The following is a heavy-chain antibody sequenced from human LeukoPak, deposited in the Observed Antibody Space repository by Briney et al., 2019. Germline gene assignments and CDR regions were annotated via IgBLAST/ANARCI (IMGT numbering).Heavy chain of an antibody. Sequence: GGSLRLSCTASGFTFGDYAMSWVRQAPGKGLEWVGFIRSKAYGGTTEYAASVKGRFTISRDDSKSIAYLQMNSLKTEDTAVYYCTRNDFWSGYYSDYWGQGTLVTVSP. V-gene: IGHV3-49*04. CDR1: GFTFGDYA. CDR2: IRSKAYGGTT. CDR3: TRNDFWSGYYSDY. D-gene: IGHD3-3*01. J-gene: IGHJ4*02.